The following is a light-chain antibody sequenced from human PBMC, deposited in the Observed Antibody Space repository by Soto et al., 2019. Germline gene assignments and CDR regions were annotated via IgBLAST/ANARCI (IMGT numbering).Light chain of an antibody. J-gene: IGKJ4*01. CDR3: QQRSNWL. CDR2: DVS. Sequence: ENVLTQSPATPSLSPGETATLSCRASQTVSPYLAWYQQKPGQAPRLLIYDVSNRATGIPARFSGSGSGTDFTLTISSLEPEDFAVYYCQQRSNWLFGGGTKVEIK. CDR1: QTVSPY. V-gene: IGKV3-11*01.